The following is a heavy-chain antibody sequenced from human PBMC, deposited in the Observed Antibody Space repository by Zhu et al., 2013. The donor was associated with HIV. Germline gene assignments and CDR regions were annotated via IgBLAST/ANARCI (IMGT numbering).Heavy chain of an antibody. Sequence: QVDLVQSGTEVKKPGSSVKLSCKASGYAFTSFYLHWVRQAPGQGLEWMGWINPNSGGTNYAQKFQGRVTMTRDTSISTAYMELSRLRSDDTAVYYCARVPWAVRDGDFWSNTHYYYYGMDVWGQGTTVTVSS. D-gene: IGHD3-3*01. CDR3: ARVPWAVRDGDFWSNTHYYYYGMDV. J-gene: IGHJ6*02. CDR2: INPNSGGT. V-gene: IGHV1-2*02. CDR1: GYAFTSFY.